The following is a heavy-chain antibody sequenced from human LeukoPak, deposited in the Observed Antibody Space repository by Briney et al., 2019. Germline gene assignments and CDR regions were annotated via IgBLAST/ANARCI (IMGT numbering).Heavy chain of an antibody. CDR3: ARAGYPYYYDSSGYYFFDY. J-gene: IGHJ4*02. CDR1: GFTFSDYY. D-gene: IGHD3-22*01. V-gene: IGHV3-11*01. Sequence: GALRLSCAASGFTFSDYYMSWIRQAPGKGLEWVSYISSSGSTIYYADSVKGRFTISRDNAKNSLYLQMNSLRAEDTAVYYCARAGYPYYYDSSGYYFFDYWGQGTLVTVSS. CDR2: ISSSGSTI.